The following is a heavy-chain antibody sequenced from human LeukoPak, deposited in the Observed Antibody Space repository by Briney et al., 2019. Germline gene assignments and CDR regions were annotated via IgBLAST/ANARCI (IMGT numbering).Heavy chain of an antibody. D-gene: IGHD4-17*01. CDR3: ASIDDYGDSYYFDY. V-gene: IGHV3-21*01. CDR1: GFTFSSYS. CDR2: ISSSSSYI. J-gene: IGHJ4*02. Sequence: GGPLRLSCAASGFTFSSYSMNWVRQAPGKGLEWVSSISSSSSYIYYADSVKGRFTISRDNAKNSLYLQMNSLRAEDTAVYYCASIDDYGDSYYFDYWGQGTLVTVSS.